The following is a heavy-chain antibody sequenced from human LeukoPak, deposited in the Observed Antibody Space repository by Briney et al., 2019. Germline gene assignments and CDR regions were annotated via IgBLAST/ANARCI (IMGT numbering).Heavy chain of an antibody. CDR1: GFTFSSYS. D-gene: IGHD6-19*01. J-gene: IGHJ6*02. CDR3: ARDPGIAVAGTEYYYYYYGMDV. V-gene: IGHV3-48*01. CDR2: ISSSSSII. Sequence: GGSLRLSCAASGFTFSSYSMNWVRQAPEKGLEWVSYISSSSSIIYYADSVKGRFTISRDNSKNTLYLQMNSLRAEDTAVYYCARDPGIAVAGTEYYYYYYGMDVWGQGTTVTVSS.